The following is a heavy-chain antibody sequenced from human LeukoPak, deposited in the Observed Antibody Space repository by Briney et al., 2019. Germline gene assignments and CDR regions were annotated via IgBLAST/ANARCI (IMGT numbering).Heavy chain of an antibody. CDR2: INPNSGDT. V-gene: IGHV1-2*02. CDR1: GYTFTGYY. J-gene: IGHJ3*02. Sequence: ASVKVSCKASGYTFTGYYMHWVRQAPGQGLEWMGWINPNSGDTNFAQKFQGRVTMTRDTSISTVYMELSRLRSDDTAVYYCARDGTFDIWGHGTMVTVSS. CDR3: ARDGTFDI.